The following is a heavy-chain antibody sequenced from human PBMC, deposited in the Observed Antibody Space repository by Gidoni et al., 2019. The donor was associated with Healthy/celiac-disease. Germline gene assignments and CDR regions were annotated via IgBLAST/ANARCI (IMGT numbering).Heavy chain of an antibody. CDR2: ISSSGSTI. D-gene: IGHD5-12*01. J-gene: IGHJ6*02. CDR1: GFTCSSYE. V-gene: IGHV3-48*03. CDR3: AREGLRGFTYYSYGMDV. Sequence: EVQLVESGGGWVQPGGSLRISCAAYGFTCSSYEMNWVRQAPGKGLECVSYISSSGSTIYYADSVKGRFTISRDNAKNSLYLQMNSLRAEDTAVYYCAREGLRGFTYYSYGMDVWGQGTTVTVSS.